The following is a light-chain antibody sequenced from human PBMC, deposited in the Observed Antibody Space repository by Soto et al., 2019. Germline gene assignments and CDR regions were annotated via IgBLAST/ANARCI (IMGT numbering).Light chain of an antibody. CDR1: QSLLHSNGYNY. CDR2: LGS. J-gene: IGKJ5*01. CDR3: MQALQTLSIT. V-gene: IGKV2-28*01. Sequence: EIVMTQSPLSLPVTPGEPASISCRSSQSLLHSNGYNYLDWYLQKPGQSPQLLIYLGSNRASGVPDRFSGSGSGRDFTLRINRVEAEDVGVYYCMQALQTLSITFGQGTRLEI.